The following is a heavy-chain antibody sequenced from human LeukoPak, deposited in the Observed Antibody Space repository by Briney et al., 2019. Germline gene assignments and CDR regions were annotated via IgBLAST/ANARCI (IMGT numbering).Heavy chain of an antibody. Sequence: KPSETLSLXCTVSGDSISSTSYYWDWIRQPPGKGLEWIGSIYNSGTTYYNPSLKSRVTISVDTSKNQFSLKVSSVTAADTAVYYCASRVYGLGSFNYWGQGTLVTVSS. J-gene: IGHJ4*01. V-gene: IGHV4-39*01. CDR1: GDSISSTSYY. CDR3: ASRVYGLGSFNY. CDR2: IYNSGTT. D-gene: IGHD3-10*01.